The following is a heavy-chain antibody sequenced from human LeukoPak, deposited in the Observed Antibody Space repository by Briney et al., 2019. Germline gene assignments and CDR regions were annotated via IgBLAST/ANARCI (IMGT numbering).Heavy chain of an antibody. CDR3: ARLVKPYYYGSGKKYFDY. J-gene: IGHJ4*02. Sequence: PSETLSLTCVVYGGSFSNYYWSWIRQPPGKGLGWIGEINHSGSTNYNPSLKSRVTISVDTSKNQFSLRLSSVTAADTAVYYCARLVKPYYYGSGKKYFDYWGQGTLVTVSS. CDR2: INHSGST. CDR1: GGSFSNYY. V-gene: IGHV4-34*01. D-gene: IGHD3-10*01.